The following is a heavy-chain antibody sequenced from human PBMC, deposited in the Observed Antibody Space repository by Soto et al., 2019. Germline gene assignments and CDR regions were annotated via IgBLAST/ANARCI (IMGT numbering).Heavy chain of an antibody. CDR1: GGSISSYY. CDR2: IYYSGST. Sequence: SETLSLTCTVSGGSISSYYWSWIRQPPGKGLEWIGYIYYSGSTNYNPSLKSRVTISVDTSKNQFSLKLSSVTAADTAVYYCARGGPYSYYMDVWGKGTMVTVSS. V-gene: IGHV4-59*01. CDR3: ARGGPYSYYMDV. J-gene: IGHJ6*03.